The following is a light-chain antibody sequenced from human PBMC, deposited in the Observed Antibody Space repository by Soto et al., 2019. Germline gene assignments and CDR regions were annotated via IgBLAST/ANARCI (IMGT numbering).Light chain of an antibody. CDR3: QQRSNWPLT. V-gene: IGKV3-11*01. CDR2: DAS. Sequence: DIVLTQSPATLSLSPGERATLSCRASQSVSSYLAWYQQKPGHAPRLLIYDASNRATGIPARFSGSGSGTDFTLTISSLEPEDFAVYYCQQRSNWPLTFGPGTKVDIK. CDR1: QSVSSY. J-gene: IGKJ3*01.